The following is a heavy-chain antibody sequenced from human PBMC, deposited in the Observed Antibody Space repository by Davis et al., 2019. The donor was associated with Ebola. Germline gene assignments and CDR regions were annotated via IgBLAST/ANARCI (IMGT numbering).Heavy chain of an antibody. J-gene: IGHJ4*02. V-gene: IGHV3-15*07. CDR3: TTDSYYDSNALDY. CDR1: GFTFSSYS. Sequence: GESLKISCAASGFTFSSYSMNWVRQAPGKGLEWVGRIKSKTDGGTTDYAAPVKGRFTISRDDSKNTLYLQMNSLKTEDTAVYYCTTDSYYDSNALDYWGQGTLVTVSS. CDR2: IKSKTDGGTT. D-gene: IGHD3-22*01.